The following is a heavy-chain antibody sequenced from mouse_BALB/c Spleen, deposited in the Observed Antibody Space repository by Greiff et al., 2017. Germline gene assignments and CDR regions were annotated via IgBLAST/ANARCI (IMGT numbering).Heavy chain of an antibody. V-gene: IGHV14-3*02. CDR3: MGMGGYAMDY. CDR2: IDPANGNT. D-gene: IGHD2-3*01. J-gene: IGHJ4*01. Sequence: VQLKQSGAELVKPGASVKLSCTASGFNIKDTYMHWVKQRPEQGLEWIGRIDPANGNTKYDPKFQGKATITADTSSNTAYLQLSSLTSEDTAVYYCMGMGGYAMDYWGQGTSVTVSS. CDR1: GFNIKDTY.